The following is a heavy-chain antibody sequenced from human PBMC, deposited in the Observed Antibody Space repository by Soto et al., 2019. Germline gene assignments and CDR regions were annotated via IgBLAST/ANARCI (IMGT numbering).Heavy chain of an antibody. CDR3: ARIVRGVIIMRGGYYYGMDV. D-gene: IGHD3-10*01. CDR1: GFTFSSYS. J-gene: IGHJ6*02. V-gene: IGHV3-21*01. CDR2: ISSSSSYI. Sequence: PGGSLRLSCAASGFTFSSYSMNWVRQAPGRGLEWVSSISSSSSYIYYADSVKGRFTISRDNAKNSLYLQMNSLRAEDTAVYYCARIVRGVIIMRGGYYYGMDVWGQGTTVTVSS.